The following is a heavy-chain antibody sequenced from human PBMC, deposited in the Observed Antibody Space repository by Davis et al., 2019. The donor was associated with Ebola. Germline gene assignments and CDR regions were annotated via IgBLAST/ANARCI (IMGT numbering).Heavy chain of an antibody. CDR1: GFTSSNYY. J-gene: IGHJ6*02. CDR3: ARDTSHQLPHWLYYFYGMDV. CDR2: IKTDGSTT. V-gene: IGHV3-74*01. D-gene: IGHD2-2*01. Sequence: GESLKISCAASGFTSSNYYLHWVRQAPGKGLEWVARIKTDGSTTRYADSVKGRFSISRDNTKNTLYLQMNSLRGEDTAIYYCARDTSHQLPHWLYYFYGMDVWGQGTTVTVSS.